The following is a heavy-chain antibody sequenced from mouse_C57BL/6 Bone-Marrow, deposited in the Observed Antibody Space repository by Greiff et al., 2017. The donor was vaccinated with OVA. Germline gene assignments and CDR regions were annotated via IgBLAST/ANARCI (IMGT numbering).Heavy chain of an antibody. CDR1: GYTFTDYE. CDR3: TRNCSRDY. V-gene: IGHV1-15*01. CDR2: IDPETGGT. J-gene: IGHJ2*01. Sequence: VQLQQSGAELVRPGASVTLSCKASGYTFTDYEMHWVKQTPVHGLEWIGAIDPETGGTAYNQKFKGKATLTADKSSSTAYMELRSLTSEDSAVYYCTRNCSRDYWGQGTTLTVSS. D-gene: IGHD1-1*01.